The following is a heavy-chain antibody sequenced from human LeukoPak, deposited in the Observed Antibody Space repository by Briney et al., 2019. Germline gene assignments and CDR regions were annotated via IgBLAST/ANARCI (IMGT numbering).Heavy chain of an antibody. CDR1: GYTFTGYY. D-gene: IGHD1-1*01. V-gene: IGHV1-2*02. CDR3: ARTVPHPSRYYYYYGMDV. CDR2: INPNSGGT. Sequence: ASVKVSCKASGYTFTGYYMHWVRQAPGQGLEWMGWINPNSGGTNYAQKFRGRVTMTRDTSISTAYMELSRLRSDDTAVYYCARTVPHPSRYYYYYGMDVWGQGTTVTVSS. J-gene: IGHJ6*02.